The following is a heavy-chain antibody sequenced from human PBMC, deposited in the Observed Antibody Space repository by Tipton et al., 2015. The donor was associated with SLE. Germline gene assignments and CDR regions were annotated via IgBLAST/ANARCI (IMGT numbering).Heavy chain of an antibody. CDR3: ARRGISGNSYDY. J-gene: IGHJ4*02. V-gene: IGHV4-59*08. CDR2: INYSGST. CDR1: GGSIRGYY. Sequence: TLSLTCTVSGGSIRGYYWSWIRQPPGKGLEWMGYINYSGSTNYNPSLKSRVTISLDSAKNQFSLKLTSVTAADTAVYYCARRGISGNSYDYWGQGTLVTVSS. D-gene: IGHD5-24*01.